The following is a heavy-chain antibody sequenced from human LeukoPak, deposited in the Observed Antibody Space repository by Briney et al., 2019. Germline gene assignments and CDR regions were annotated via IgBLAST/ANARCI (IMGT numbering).Heavy chain of an antibody. CDR3: AKDVAKRGYSYGYAFDI. J-gene: IGHJ3*02. V-gene: IGHV3-64*01. CDR1: GFTFSSYA. Sequence: GGSLRLSCAASGFTFSSYAIHWVRQAPGKGVEYVSGISSDGRSTHYANSVKGRFSISRGNSKNTLYLQMGSLRAEDTAVYYCAKDVAKRGYSYGYAFDIWGQGTMVTVSS. CDR2: ISSDGRST. D-gene: IGHD5-18*01.